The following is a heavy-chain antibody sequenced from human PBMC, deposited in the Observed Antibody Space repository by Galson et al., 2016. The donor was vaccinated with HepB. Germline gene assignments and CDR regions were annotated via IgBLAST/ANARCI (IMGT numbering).Heavy chain of an antibody. V-gene: IGHV4-59*01. Sequence: ETLSLTCTVSGGSISNYYWSRFRQPPGKGPEWIGQTYYSGYTNYSPSLKSRVTISLDSSQNQISLRVRSVTAADTAVYYCARALRGTTSFFEYWGQGVLVTVSS. D-gene: IGHD4-17*01. CDR3: ARALRGTTSFFEY. CDR2: TYYSGYT. J-gene: IGHJ4*02. CDR1: GGSISNYY.